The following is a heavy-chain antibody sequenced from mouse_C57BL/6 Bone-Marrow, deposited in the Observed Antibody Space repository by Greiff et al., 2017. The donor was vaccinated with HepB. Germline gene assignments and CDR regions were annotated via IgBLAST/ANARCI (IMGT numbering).Heavy chain of an antibody. Sequence: EVMLVESGGGLVQSGRSLRLSCATSGFTFSDFYMEWVRQAPGKGLEWIAASRNKANDYTTEYSASVKGRFIVSRDTSQSILYLQMNALRAEDTAIYYCARDEGGTVRFAYWGQGTLVTVSA. CDR2: SRNKANDYTT. J-gene: IGHJ3*01. CDR3: ARDEGGTVRFAY. V-gene: IGHV7-1*01. D-gene: IGHD4-1*01. CDR1: GFTFSDFY.